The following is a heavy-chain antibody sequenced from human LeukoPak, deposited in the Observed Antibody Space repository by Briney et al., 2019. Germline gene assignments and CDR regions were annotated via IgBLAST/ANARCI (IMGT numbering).Heavy chain of an antibody. J-gene: IGHJ2*01. CDR1: GFTFSSYA. D-gene: IGHD2-8*02. CDR3: AKLPDIVLVVYAWYFDL. V-gene: IGHV3-23*01. Sequence: GGSLRLSCAASGFTFSSYAMSWVRQAPGKGLEWVSAICGSGGSTYNADSVKGRFTISRDNSKNTLYLKMNSLRAEDTAVYYCAKLPDIVLVVYAWYFDLWGRGTLVTVSS. CDR2: ICGSGGST.